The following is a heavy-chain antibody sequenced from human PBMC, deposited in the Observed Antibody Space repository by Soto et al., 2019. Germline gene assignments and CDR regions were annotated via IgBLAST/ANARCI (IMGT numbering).Heavy chain of an antibody. D-gene: IGHD6-13*01. J-gene: IGHJ4*02. Sequence: EVQLVESGGGLVQPGGSLRLSCAASGFTFSTYSMNWVRQAPGKGLEWVSYISSVGSNIHYADSVRGRFTISRDNAKNSLYLQRNSLRDEDTAVYYCARGSSWVDYWGQGALVTVSS. CDR2: ISSVGSNI. V-gene: IGHV3-48*02. CDR3: ARGSSWVDY. CDR1: GFTFSTYS.